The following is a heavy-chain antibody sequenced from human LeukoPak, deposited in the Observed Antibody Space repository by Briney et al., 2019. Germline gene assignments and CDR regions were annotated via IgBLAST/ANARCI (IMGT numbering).Heavy chain of an antibody. CDR2: INPNSGGT. CDR1: GYTFTGYY. J-gene: IGHJ4*02. CDR3: ARAPPDYDILTGYQPPYFDY. D-gene: IGHD3-9*01. V-gene: IGHV1-2*02. Sequence: ASVKVSCKASGYTFTGYYMHWVRQAPGQGLEWMGWINPNSGGTNYAQKFQGRVTMTRDTSISTAYMEPSRLRSDDTAVYYCARAPPDYDILTGYQPPYFDYWGQGTLVTVSS.